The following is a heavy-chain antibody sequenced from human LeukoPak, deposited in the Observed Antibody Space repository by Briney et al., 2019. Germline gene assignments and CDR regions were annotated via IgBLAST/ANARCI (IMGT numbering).Heavy chain of an antibody. CDR2: ISGSGGST. Sequence: PGGSLRLSCAASGFXFSSYAMSWVRQAPGKGLEWVSGISGSGGSTYYADSVKGRITISRDNSKNTLYLQMNSLRAEDTAIYYCAKGGTFFDYWGQGTLVTVSS. D-gene: IGHD1-26*01. CDR1: GFXFSSYA. V-gene: IGHV3-23*01. CDR3: AKGGTFFDY. J-gene: IGHJ4*02.